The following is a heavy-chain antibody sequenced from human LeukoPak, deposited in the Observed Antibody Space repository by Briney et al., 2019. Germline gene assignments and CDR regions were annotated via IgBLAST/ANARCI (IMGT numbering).Heavy chain of an antibody. V-gene: IGHV3-7*01. CDR2: TSQDGAEK. D-gene: IGHD2-2*01. CDR3: ARDERIGYCSSTSCHFDY. CDR1: GFTFSNYW. Sequence: PGGSLRLSCAASGFTFSNYWMSWVRQAPGKGLEWVANTSQDGAEKYYVDSVKGRFTISRDNAKNSLYLQMNSLRAEDTAVYYCARDERIGYCSSTSCHFDYWGQGTLVTVSS. J-gene: IGHJ4*02.